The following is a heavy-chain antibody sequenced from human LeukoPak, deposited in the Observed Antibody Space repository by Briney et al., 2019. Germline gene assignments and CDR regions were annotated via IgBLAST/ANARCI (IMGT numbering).Heavy chain of an antibody. J-gene: IGHJ4*02. V-gene: IGHV3-23*01. D-gene: IGHD3-22*01. CDR3: AKQPDSSGFPSFFDY. CDR1: GFTFSNYA. CDR2: LSDSGGST. Sequence: GGSLRPSCAASGFTFSNYAMTWVRQAPGKGLEWVSSLSDSGGSTYYADSVKGRFTISRDNSKNTLFLQMNSLRAEDTAVYYCAKQPDSSGFPSFFDYWGQGTLVTVSS.